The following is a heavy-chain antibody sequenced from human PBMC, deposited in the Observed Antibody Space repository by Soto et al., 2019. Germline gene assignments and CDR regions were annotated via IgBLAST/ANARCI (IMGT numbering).Heavy chain of an antibody. Sequence: SGPTLVNPTQTLTLTCTVSGFSLSTSGMRVSWIRQPPGKALEWLARIDWDDKKFYSTSLKTRLTISKDTSKNQVVLTMTNTDPVDTATYYCARIRYDILTGSYWFDPWGQGTLVTVSS. V-gene: IGHV2-70*04. CDR3: ARIRYDILTGSYWFDP. D-gene: IGHD3-9*01. J-gene: IGHJ5*02. CDR2: IDWDDKK. CDR1: GFSLSTSGMR.